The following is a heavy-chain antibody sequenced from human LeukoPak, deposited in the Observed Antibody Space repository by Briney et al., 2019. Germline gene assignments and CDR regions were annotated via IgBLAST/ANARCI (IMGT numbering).Heavy chain of an antibody. Sequence: SETLSLTCTVSGGSIRSYYWGWIRQPPGKGLEWIGYFYYGGNTNYNPSLKSRVTISVDTSKNQFSLKLNSVTAADTAVYYCARGSGSYGFWGQGTLVTVSS. J-gene: IGHJ4*02. CDR3: ARGSGSYGF. CDR2: FYYGGNT. V-gene: IGHV4-59*01. D-gene: IGHD1-26*01. CDR1: GGSIRSYY.